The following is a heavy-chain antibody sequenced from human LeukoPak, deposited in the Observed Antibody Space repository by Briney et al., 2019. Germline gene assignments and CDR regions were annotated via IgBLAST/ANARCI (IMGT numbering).Heavy chain of an antibody. Sequence: SETESLTCTVSGGSISSYYWSWIRQPPGKGLEWIGYIYYSESTKYKPSLKSRVTISVDTSKNKFSLKLSSVTAADTAVYYCARGRFLGAFDIWGQGTLGTVSS. CDR3: ARGRFLGAFDI. CDR2: IYYSEST. D-gene: IGHD3-3*01. J-gene: IGHJ3*02. V-gene: IGHV4-59*01. CDR1: GGSISSYY.